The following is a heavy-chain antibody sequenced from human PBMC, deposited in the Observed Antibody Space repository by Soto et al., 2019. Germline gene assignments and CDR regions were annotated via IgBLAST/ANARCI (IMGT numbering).Heavy chain of an antibody. CDR3: AKDSADGSLYYYDTSGYS. J-gene: IGHJ4*02. CDR1: GFAFTTYA. CDR2: ISNNGGRT. V-gene: IGHV3-23*01. D-gene: IGHD3-22*01. Sequence: GGSLRLSCAASGFAFTTYAMTWIRQAPGKGLEWVSSISNNGGRTFYSDSVKGRFTIFRDNSKNTLYLQMNSLGAEDTAVYYCAKDSADGSLYYYDTSGYSWGQRTLVTVSS.